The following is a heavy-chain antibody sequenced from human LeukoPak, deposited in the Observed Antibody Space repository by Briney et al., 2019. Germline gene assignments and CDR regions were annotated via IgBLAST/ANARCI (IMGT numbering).Heavy chain of an antibody. J-gene: IGHJ4*02. Sequence: SVKVSCKASGGTFSSYAISWVRQAPGQGLEWMGGIIPIFGTANYAQKFQGRVTITTDESTSTAYMELSSLRSEDTAVYYCARGEGGGDCYSCEYYFDYWGQGTLVTVSS. CDR3: ARGEGGGDCYSCEYYFDY. V-gene: IGHV1-69*05. D-gene: IGHD2-21*01. CDR2: IIPIFGTA. CDR1: GGTFSSYA.